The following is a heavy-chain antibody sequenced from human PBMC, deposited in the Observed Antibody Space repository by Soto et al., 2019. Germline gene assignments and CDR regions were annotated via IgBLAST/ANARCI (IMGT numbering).Heavy chain of an antibody. Sequence: EVQLVGSGGGLVQPGGSLRLSCEASGLTFDTYWMSWVRQAPGKGLEWVANIKEDGSEKYYVDSVKGRFTISRDNAKNSLYLQMNRLRAEDTAVYYCARDFCSGGGCSKFADWYFDLWGRGTLVMVSS. V-gene: IGHV3-7*01. D-gene: IGHD2-21*01. CDR3: ARDFCSGGGCSKFADWYFDL. CDR2: IKEDGSEK. J-gene: IGHJ2*01. CDR1: GLTFDTYW.